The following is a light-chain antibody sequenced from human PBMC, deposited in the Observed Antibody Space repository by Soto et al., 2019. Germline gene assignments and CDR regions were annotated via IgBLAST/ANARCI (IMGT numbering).Light chain of an antibody. CDR2: GAS. Sequence: LTQSPGTLSFSPRERATLSCRASQSVSSNLGWYQQKPGQAPRLLIYGASSRANGTPDRFSGSGSGTDITLTISRLEPEDFAVYYCQQYGSSPRTFGQGTKVDIK. CDR3: QQYGSSPRT. CDR1: QSVSSN. J-gene: IGKJ1*01. V-gene: IGKV3-20*01.